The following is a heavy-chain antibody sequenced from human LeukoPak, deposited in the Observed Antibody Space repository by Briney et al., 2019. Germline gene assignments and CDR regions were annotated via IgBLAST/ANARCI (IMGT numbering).Heavy chain of an antibody. CDR3: AKGDSCGYYFPLGYFDY. V-gene: IGHV3-23*01. CDR2: ISGSGGST. Sequence: GGSLRLSCAASGFTFSSYAMSWVRQAPGKGLEWVSAISGSGGSTYYADSVKGRFTISRDNSKNTLYLQMNSLRAEDTAVYYCAKGDSCGYYFPLGYFDYWGQGTLVTVSS. D-gene: IGHD3-22*01. CDR1: GFTFSSYA. J-gene: IGHJ4*02.